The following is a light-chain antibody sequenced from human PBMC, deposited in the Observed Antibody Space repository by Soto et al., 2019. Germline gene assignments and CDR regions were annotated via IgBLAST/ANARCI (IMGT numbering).Light chain of an antibody. J-gene: IGKJ2*01. Sequence: DIQMTQSPSTLSASVGDRVTITCRASQSISSWLAWYQQKPGKAPKLLIYKASSLESGGPSRFSGSGSGTEFTLTISSLQPDDFATYYCQQYNSYTFGQGTKLEIK. CDR3: QQYNSYT. V-gene: IGKV1-5*03. CDR2: KAS. CDR1: QSISSW.